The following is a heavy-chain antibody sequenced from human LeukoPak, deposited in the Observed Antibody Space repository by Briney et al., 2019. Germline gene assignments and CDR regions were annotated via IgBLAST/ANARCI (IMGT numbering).Heavy chain of an antibody. D-gene: IGHD3-10*01. V-gene: IGHV4-31*03. J-gene: IGHJ6*04. CDR1: GGSISSGGYY. CDR3: ACATSDYYGSGSYYKFPYYYYGMDV. CDR2: IYYSGST. Sequence: SETLSLTCTVSGGSISSGGYYWSWIRQHPGKGLEWIGYIYYSGSTYYNPSLKSRVTISVDTSKNQFSLKLSSVTAADTAVYYCACATSDYYGSGSYYKFPYYYYGMDVWGKGTTVTVSS.